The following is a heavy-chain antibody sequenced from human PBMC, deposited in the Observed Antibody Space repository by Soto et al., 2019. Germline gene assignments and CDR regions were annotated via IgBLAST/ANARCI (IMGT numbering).Heavy chain of an antibody. CDR1: GFTFSSYW. CDR3: ARTGDGHHDFLDY. D-gene: IGHD1-1*01. V-gene: IGHV3-7*01. Sequence: VHLEESGGGLVHPGGSLRLSCAASGFTFSSYWMNWVRQAPGKGLEWVANIDEDGSEYNDAESVRGRFTISRDNAKNTLYLQMNSLRAADTAVYYCARTGDGHHDFLDYWGQGILVSVSS. CDR2: IDEDGSEY. J-gene: IGHJ4*02.